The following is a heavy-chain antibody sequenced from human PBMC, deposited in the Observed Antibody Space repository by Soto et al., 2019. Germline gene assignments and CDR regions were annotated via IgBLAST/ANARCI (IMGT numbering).Heavy chain of an antibody. CDR3: ARNDYASSPYLSRRQHAFET. D-gene: IGHD3-22*01. V-gene: IGHV4-31*03. CDR1: GGSINSGDYF. CDR2: IHHSGST. J-gene: IGHJ3*02. Sequence: QVQLQESGPGLVKPSQTLSLICTVSGGSINSGDYFWSWIRQHPGKGLGWIGYIHHSGSTYSNPSLKSRVSRSVETSQTALQLTSVTAADTAVEYWARNDYASSPYLSRRQHAFETWGQGTTVIVSS.